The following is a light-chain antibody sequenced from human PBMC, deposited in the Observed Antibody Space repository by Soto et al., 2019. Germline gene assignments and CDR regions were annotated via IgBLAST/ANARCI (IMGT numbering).Light chain of an antibody. V-gene: IGLV2-14*01. CDR1: SSDIGGYKY. CDR2: EVT. CDR3: SSYTTSSSV. Sequence: QSALTQPASVSGSPGQSITISCSGTSSDIGGYKYVSWYQHHPGKAPKLIIYEVTNRPSGVSNRFSGSKSGNTASLTISGLQAEDEADYYCSSYTTSSSVFGGGTKLTVL. J-gene: IGLJ3*02.